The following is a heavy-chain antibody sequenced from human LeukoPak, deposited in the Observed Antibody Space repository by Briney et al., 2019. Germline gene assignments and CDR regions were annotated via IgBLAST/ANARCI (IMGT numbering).Heavy chain of an antibody. J-gene: IGHJ4*02. D-gene: IGHD1-26*01. CDR1: GFTFGDYA. Sequence: PGRSLRLSCTASGFTFGDYAMSWFRQAPGKGLEWVSAISGSGGSTYYADSVKGRFTISRDNSKNTLYLQMNSLRAEDTAVYYCAKQLQRVGPSSYWGQGTLVTVSS. V-gene: IGHV3-23*01. CDR2: ISGSGGST. CDR3: AKQLQRVGPSSY.